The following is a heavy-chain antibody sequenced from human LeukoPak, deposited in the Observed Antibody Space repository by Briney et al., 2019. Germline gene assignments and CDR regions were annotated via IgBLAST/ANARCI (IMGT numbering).Heavy chain of an antibody. V-gene: IGHV4-39*01. CDR1: GGSIGSSSYY. Sequence: PSETLSLTCTVSGGSIGSSSYYWGWIRQPPGKGLEWIGSIYYSGSTYYNPSLKSRVTISVDTSKNQFSLKLSSVTAADTAVYYCASTPMYYYDSSGYLLGRYYFDYWGQGTLVTVSS. CDR2: IYYSGST. CDR3: ASTPMYYYDSSGYLLGRYYFDY. D-gene: IGHD3-22*01. J-gene: IGHJ4*02.